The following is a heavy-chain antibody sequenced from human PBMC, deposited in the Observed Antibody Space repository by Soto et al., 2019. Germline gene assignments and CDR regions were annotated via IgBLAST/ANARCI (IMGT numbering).Heavy chain of an antibody. Sequence: ASVKVSCKDSGYTFTSYAMHWVRQAPGQRLEWMGWISAYNGNTNYAQKLQGRVTMTTDTSTSTAYMELRSLRSDDTAVYYCARDGPRGYDISTGYDYYYYYGMDVWGQGTTVTVSS. CDR1: GYTFTSYA. CDR3: ARDGPRGYDISTGYDYYYYYGMDV. D-gene: IGHD3-9*01. J-gene: IGHJ6*02. V-gene: IGHV1-18*01. CDR2: ISAYNGNT.